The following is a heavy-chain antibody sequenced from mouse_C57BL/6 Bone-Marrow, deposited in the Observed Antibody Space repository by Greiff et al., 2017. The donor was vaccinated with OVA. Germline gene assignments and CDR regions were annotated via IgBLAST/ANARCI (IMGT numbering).Heavy chain of an antibody. CDR3: ARANWDWYFDV. D-gene: IGHD4-1*01. J-gene: IGHJ1*03. CDR2: IYPSDSET. CDR1: GYTFTSYW. Sequence: QVQLQQPGAELVRPGSSVKLSCKASGYTFTSYWMDWVKQRPGQGLEWIGNIYPSDSETHYNQKFKDKATLTVDKSSSTAYMQLSSLTSEDSAVYYCARANWDWYFDVWGTGTTVTVSS. V-gene: IGHV1-61*01.